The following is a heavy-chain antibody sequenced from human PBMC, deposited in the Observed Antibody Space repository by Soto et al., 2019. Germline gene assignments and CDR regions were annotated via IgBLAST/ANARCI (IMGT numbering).Heavy chain of an antibody. CDR2: INAGNGNT. V-gene: IGHV1-3*05. Sequence: QVQLVQSGAEEKKPGASVKVSCKASGYTFTSYAMHWVRQAPGQRLEWMGWINAGNGNTKYSQKFQGRVTITRDTSASTTYMELSSLRSEDTAVYYCASNIVVVTALYYWGQGTLVTVSS. J-gene: IGHJ4*02. CDR1: GYTFTSYA. CDR3: ASNIVVVTALYY. D-gene: IGHD2-21*02.